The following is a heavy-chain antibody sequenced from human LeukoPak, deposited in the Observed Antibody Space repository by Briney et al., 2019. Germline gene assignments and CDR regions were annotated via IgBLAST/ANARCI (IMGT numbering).Heavy chain of an antibody. V-gene: IGHV3-23*01. CDR1: GFTFSSYA. D-gene: IGHD3-3*01. CDR3: AKEGDADPNHDFWSGYYPAPFDY. J-gene: IGHJ4*02. CDR2: ISGSGGST. Sequence: QSGGSLRLSCAASGFTFSSYAMSWVRQAPGKGLEWVSAISGSGGSTYYADSVKGRFTISRDNSKNTLYLQMNSLRAEDTAVYYCAKEGDADPNHDFWSGYYPAPFDYWGQGTLVTVSS.